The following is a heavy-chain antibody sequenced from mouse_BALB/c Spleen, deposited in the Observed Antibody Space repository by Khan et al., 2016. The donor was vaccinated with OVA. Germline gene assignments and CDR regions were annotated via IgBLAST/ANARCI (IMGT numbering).Heavy chain of an antibody. CDR1: GFSLTSYG. Sequence: QVQLKESGPGLVAPSQSLSITCTVSGFSLTSYGVHWVRQPPGKGLEWLGVIWTGGSTNYNSALRSRLTINKDNSTSQVFLKINQLQTDDTARYCCARDLGSSHWYFDVWGAGTTVTVSS. D-gene: IGHD1-1*01. V-gene: IGHV2-9*02. J-gene: IGHJ1*01. CDR2: IWTGGST. CDR3: ARDLGSSHWYFDV.